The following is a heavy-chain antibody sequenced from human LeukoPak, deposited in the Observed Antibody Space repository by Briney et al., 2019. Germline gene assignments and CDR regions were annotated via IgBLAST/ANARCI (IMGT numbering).Heavy chain of an antibody. Sequence: GSLRLSCAASGFTFSNYGMHWVRQAPGKGLEWVAVISYDGSNKYYADSVKGRFTISRDNSKNTLYLQMNSLRAEDTAVYYCAKSHGYSYGFDYWGQGTLVTVSS. D-gene: IGHD5-18*01. CDR1: GFTFSNYG. CDR3: AKSHGYSYGFDY. V-gene: IGHV3-30*18. J-gene: IGHJ4*02. CDR2: ISYDGSNK.